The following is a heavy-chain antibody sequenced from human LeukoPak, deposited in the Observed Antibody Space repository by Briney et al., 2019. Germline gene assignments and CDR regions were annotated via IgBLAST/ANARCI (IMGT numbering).Heavy chain of an antibody. D-gene: IGHD1-26*01. V-gene: IGHV3-21*01. CDR3: ARDAGGRTQREGWFDP. CDR1: GFTVSSNY. J-gene: IGHJ5*02. CDR2: ISSGGMWI. Sequence: SGGSLRLSCAASGFTVSSNYMSWVRQAPGKGLEWLSSISSGGMWIYYADSLKGRFTISRDNAKNSLYLQMKSLRVEDTGVYYCARDAGGRTQREGWFDPWGQGTLVTVSS.